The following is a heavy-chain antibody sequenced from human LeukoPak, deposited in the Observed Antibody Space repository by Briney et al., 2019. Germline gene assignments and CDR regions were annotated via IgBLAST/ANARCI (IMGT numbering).Heavy chain of an antibody. CDR2: IYYSGST. D-gene: IGHD6-13*01. Sequence: PPETLSLTCTVSGGSISSHYWSWIRQPPGKGLEWIGYIYYSGSTNYNPSLKSRVTISIDTSKNQFSLKLSSVTAADTAVYYCARVPPYSTSWYWFDPWGQGTLVTVSS. J-gene: IGHJ5*02. V-gene: IGHV4-59*08. CDR1: GGSISSHY. CDR3: ARVPPYSTSWYWFDP.